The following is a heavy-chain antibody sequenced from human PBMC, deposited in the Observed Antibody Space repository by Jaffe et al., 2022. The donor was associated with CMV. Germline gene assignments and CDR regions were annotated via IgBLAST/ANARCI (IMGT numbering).Heavy chain of an antibody. CDR1: GGSISSSSYY. CDR3: ARQEYYYDSSGQGYFDY. J-gene: IGHJ4*02. D-gene: IGHD3-22*01. V-gene: IGHV4-39*01. Sequence: QLQLQESGPGLVKPSETLSLTCTVSGGSISSSSYYWGWIRQPPGKGLEWIGSIYYSGSTYYNPSLKSRVTISVDTSKNQFSLKLSSVTAADTAVYYCARQEYYYDSSGQGYFDYWGQGTLVTVSS. CDR2: IYYSGST.